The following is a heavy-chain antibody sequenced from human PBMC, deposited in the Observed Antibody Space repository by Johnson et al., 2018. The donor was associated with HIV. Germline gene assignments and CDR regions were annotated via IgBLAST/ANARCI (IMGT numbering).Heavy chain of an antibody. CDR3: ARGGYYDILTGYYALAAFDI. D-gene: IGHD3-9*01. J-gene: IGHJ3*02. Sequence: QVQLVESGGGLVKPGGSLRLSCAVSGFTFSDHYMSWIRQAPGKGLEWVSYISSSSSSIYYADSVKGRFTISRDNAKNSLYLQMNSLRAEDTAVYYCARGGYYDILTGYYALAAFDIWGQGTMVTVSS. CDR2: ISSSSSSI. V-gene: IGHV3-11*04. CDR1: GFTFSDHY.